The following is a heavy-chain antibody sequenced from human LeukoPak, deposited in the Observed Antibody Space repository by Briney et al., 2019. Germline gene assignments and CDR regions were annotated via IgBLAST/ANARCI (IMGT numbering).Heavy chain of an antibody. CDR2: ISSSGGVT. Sequence: GGSLRLSCAVSGFIFSSYAMSWVRQAPGKGLEWVSSISSSGGVTYYADSVKGRFTISRDNSKNTLYLQMNSLRGEDTAIYYCARGIDYDYVWGSYGPGAFDIWGQGTMVTVSS. D-gene: IGHD3-16*01. J-gene: IGHJ3*02. V-gene: IGHV3-23*01. CDR1: GFIFSSYA. CDR3: ARGIDYDYVWGSYGPGAFDI.